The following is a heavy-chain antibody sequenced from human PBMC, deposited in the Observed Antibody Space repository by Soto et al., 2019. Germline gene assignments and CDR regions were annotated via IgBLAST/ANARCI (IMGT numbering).Heavy chain of an antibody. V-gene: IGHV1-69*12. J-gene: IGHJ4*02. CDR3: ASGIQLWLRRINNGYSG. Sequence: QVQLVQSGAAVKKPESSVKVSCKAPGGTFSTYAISWVRQAPGQGLEWMGGIIPMFGTANYAQRFQDRVTITADASMNTVYMELSSLRSEDTAVYFCASGIQLWLRRINNGYSGWGQGTLVTVSS. CDR2: IIPMFGTA. CDR1: GGTFSTYA. D-gene: IGHD5-18*01.